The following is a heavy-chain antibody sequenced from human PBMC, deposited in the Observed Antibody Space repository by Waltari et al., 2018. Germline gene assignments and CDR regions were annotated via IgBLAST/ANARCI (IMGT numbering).Heavy chain of an antibody. Sequence: EVQLVESGGGLVQPGGSLRLSCAASGFTFADFAIHWVRLVAGRGLEWVSAISWNGGTIAYADSVKGRFTISRDNTKSSLHLQMHSLRTENTAVYYCAKDMRLRGILITSVDFWGQGIPVTVSS. D-gene: IGHD3-10*01. CDR3: AKDMRLRGILITSVDF. CDR2: ISWNGGTI. J-gene: IGHJ4*02. V-gene: IGHV3-9*01. CDR1: GFTFADFA.